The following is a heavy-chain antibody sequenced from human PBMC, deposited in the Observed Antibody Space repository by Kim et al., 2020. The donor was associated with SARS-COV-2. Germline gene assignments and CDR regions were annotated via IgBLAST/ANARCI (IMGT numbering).Heavy chain of an antibody. J-gene: IGHJ4*02. D-gene: IGHD2-2*01. V-gene: IGHV3-73*01. CDR3: TRRRSTSLTTVARFDY. Sequence: SVKGKFTSSRDDSKNTAYLQMNSLKTEDTAVYYCTRRRSTSLTTVARFDYWGQGTLGTVSS.